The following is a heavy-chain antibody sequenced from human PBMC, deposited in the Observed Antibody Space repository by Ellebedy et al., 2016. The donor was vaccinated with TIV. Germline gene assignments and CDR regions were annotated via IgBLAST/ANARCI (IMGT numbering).Heavy chain of an antibody. J-gene: IGHJ4*02. CDR1: GFLFDAYG. V-gene: IGHV1-18*04. CDR2: ISAYNGDT. Sequence: AASVKVSCKASGFLFDAYGISWARQAPGQGLEWMGWISAYNGDTIYAHHFKGRLIMTTDTSTATAFMELRSLTYDDTAVYYCATSYGDYGHWGQGTLVAVSS. CDR3: ATSYGDYGH. D-gene: IGHD4-17*01.